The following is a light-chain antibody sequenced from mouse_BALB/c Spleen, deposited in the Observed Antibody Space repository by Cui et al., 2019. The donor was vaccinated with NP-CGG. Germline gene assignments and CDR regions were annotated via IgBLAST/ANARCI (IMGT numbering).Light chain of an antibody. J-gene: IGLJ1*01. CDR1: TGAVTTSNY. CDR3: ALWYSNHWV. CDR2: GTN. Sequence: QAVVTQESALTTSPGETVTLTCHSSTGAVTTSNYANWVQEKPDHLFTGLIGGTNNRAPGVPARFSGSLIGGKAALTITGAQTEDEAIYFCALWYSNHWVFGGGTKLTVL. V-gene: IGLV1*01.